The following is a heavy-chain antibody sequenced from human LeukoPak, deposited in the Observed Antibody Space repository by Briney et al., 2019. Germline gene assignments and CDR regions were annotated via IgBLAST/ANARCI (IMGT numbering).Heavy chain of an antibody. CDR2: IFHTGST. D-gene: IGHD1-26*01. V-gene: IGHV4-38-2*02. Sequence: PSETLSLTCTVSGYSITRGYYWGWIRQPPGKGPEWIASIFHTGSTYYNPSLKSRVTISVDTSNNQFSLRLNSVTAADTAVYYCARLARSGSYSDAFDIWGQGTMVTVSS. CDR3: ARLARSGSYSDAFDI. CDR1: GYSITRGYY. J-gene: IGHJ3*02.